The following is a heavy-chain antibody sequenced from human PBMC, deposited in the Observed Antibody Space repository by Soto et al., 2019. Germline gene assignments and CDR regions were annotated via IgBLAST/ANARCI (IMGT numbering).Heavy chain of an antibody. CDR3: ARAATAYSYDLGYYYYGMDV. J-gene: IGHJ6*02. CDR2: IFYSGST. Sequence: SETLSLTCAVSGGSISSTIYSWDWIRQPPGKGLEWIGCIFYSGSTYYNPSLKSRVTISVDTSKNQFSLKLSSVTAADTAVYYCARAATAYSYDLGYYYYGMDVWGQGTTVTVS. D-gene: IGHD5-18*01. CDR1: GGSISSTIYS. V-gene: IGHV4-39*07.